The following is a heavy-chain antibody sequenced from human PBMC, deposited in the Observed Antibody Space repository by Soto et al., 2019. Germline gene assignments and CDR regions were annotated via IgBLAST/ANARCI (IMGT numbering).Heavy chain of an antibody. J-gene: IGHJ6*02. CDR1: GYTFTGYY. CDR2: INPNSGGT. Sequence: ASVKVSCKASGYTFTGYYMHWVRQAPGQGLEWMGWINPNSGGTNYAQKFQGRGTMTRDTSISTAYMELSRLRSDDTAMYYCARDLSSPETDGLYYYYYCLDVWGQGTTVTVSS. V-gene: IGHV1-2*02. D-gene: IGHD6-13*01. CDR3: ARDLSSPETDGLYYYYYCLDV.